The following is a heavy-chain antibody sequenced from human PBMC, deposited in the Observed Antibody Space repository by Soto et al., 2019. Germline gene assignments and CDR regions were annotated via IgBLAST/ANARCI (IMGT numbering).Heavy chain of an antibody. V-gene: IGHV3-9*02. CDR3: VKDESINWYSGHFRH. J-gene: IGHJ1*01. CDR2: XXXXXXXX. D-gene: IGHD6-13*01. Sequence: GGSLRLSCAASGFTSDDYAMHWVRQVPGKGXXXXXXXXXXXXXXXXXXXXXGRFAISRDNAKNSLHLQMNSLRAEDTAFYYCVKDESINWYSGHFRHWGQGTLVTVSS. CDR1: GFTSDDYA.